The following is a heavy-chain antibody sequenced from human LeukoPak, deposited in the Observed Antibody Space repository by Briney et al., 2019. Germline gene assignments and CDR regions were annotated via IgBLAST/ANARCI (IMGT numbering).Heavy chain of an antibody. CDR1: GVSISNGGYS. V-gene: IGHV4-30-4*07. Sequence: SETLSLTCAVSGVSISNGGYSWSWIRQPPGKGLEWIGYIYYIGNTYYNPSLKSRVTMSVDTSKNQFSLKLSSVTAADTAVYYCARGGYYFDYWGQGTLVTVSS. CDR3: ARGGYYFDY. CDR2: IYYIGNT. D-gene: IGHD3-3*01. J-gene: IGHJ4*02.